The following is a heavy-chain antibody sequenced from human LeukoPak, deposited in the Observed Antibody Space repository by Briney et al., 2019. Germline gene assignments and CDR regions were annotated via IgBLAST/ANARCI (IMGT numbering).Heavy chain of an antibody. CDR2: INAGNGNT. CDR1: GYTFTSYA. CDR3: ARDSGYCSSTSCTTTDAFDI. V-gene: IGHV1-3*01. Sequence: PLASVKVSCKASGYTFTSYAMHWVRQAPGQRLEWMGWINAGNGNTKYSQKFQGRVTITRDTSASTAYMELSSLRSEDTAVYYCARDSGYCSSTSCTTTDAFDIWGQGTMVTVSS. D-gene: IGHD2-2*01. J-gene: IGHJ3*02.